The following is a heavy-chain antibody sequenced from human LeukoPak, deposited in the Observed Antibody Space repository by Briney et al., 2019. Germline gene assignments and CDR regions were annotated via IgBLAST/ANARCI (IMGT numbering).Heavy chain of an antibody. V-gene: IGHV4-39*01. Sequence: PSETLSLTCTVSGGSISSYYWGWIRQPPGKGLEWIGSIYYSGSTYYNPSLKSRVTISVDTSKNQFSLKLSSVTAADTAVYYCARPGPSGGVDTALISAFDIWGQGTMVTVSS. CDR2: IYYSGST. CDR3: ARPGPSGGVDTALISAFDI. D-gene: IGHD5-18*01. J-gene: IGHJ3*02. CDR1: GGSISSYY.